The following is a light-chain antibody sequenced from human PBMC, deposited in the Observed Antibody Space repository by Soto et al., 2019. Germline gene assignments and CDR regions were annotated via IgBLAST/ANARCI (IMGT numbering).Light chain of an antibody. V-gene: IGKV1-12*01. CDR1: HGVSGW. J-gene: IGKJ3*01. CDR2: TVS. Sequence: IQMTQSPSSVSASVGDTVTLSCQTSHGVSGWLAWYQQKPGKAPTLLIYTVSHLQSGVPSRFSGSGSGTDFSLTITNLQPEDLATYFCQQGKTFPFTFGPGTKVEVK. CDR3: QQGKTFPFT.